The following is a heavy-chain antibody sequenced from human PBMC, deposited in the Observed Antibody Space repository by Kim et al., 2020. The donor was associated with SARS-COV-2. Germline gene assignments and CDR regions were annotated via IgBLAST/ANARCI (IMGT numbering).Heavy chain of an antibody. V-gene: IGHV5-10-1*01. CDR1: GHSFTNYW. J-gene: IGHJ6*02. Sequence: GESLKISCKGPGHSFTNYWITWVRQMPGKGLEWVGRIDPSDSYTDYSPSFRGRVTISVDVSISTAYLQWSSLTASDSAMYYCARHVSGGWTTRYYFFAMDVWGQGTTVTVSS. D-gene: IGHD2-15*01. CDR3: ARHVSGGWTTRYYFFAMDV. CDR2: IDPSDSYT.